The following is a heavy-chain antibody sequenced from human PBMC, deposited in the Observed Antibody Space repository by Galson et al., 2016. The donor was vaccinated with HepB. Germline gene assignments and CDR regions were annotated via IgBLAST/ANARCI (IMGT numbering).Heavy chain of an antibody. CDR2: IYWNENK. D-gene: IGHD6-25*01. J-gene: IGHJ4*02. CDR3: AHGSGWLFDQ. Sequence: PALVKPTQTLTLTCTFSGFSLSRTATGVGWIRQTQGKALEWFALIYWNENKYFHPSLQSRLTITKDTTKNQVILTMTNMDPVDTATYYCAHGSGWLFDQWGQGTLVTVSS. V-gene: IGHV2-5*01. CDR1: GFSLSRTATG.